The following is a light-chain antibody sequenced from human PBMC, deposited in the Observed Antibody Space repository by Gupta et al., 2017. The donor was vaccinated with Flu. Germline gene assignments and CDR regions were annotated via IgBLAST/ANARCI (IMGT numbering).Light chain of an antibody. CDR1: QSISNN. J-gene: IGKJ1*01. CDR3: QHYNNWPPWT. V-gene: IGKV3-15*01. CDR2: GAS. Sequence: EIVLTQSPDTLSVSPGERATLSCRASQSISNNLAWYHQKPGQPPRLLIYGASTRASGIPARFSGSGSGTEFTLTVSSLQSEDLGFYFCQHYNNWPPWTFGQGTKVDIK.